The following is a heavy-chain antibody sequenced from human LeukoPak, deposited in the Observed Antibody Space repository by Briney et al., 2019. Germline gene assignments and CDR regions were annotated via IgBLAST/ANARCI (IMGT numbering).Heavy chain of an antibody. J-gene: IGHJ4*02. Sequence: PGGSLRLSCAASGFTFSDHYMDWVRQAPGKELEWVGRTRNKANSYTTEYAASVKGRFTISRDDSKNSLYLRMNSLKTEDTAVYYCARDRGAYYFDYWGQGTLVTVSS. CDR1: GFTFSDHY. V-gene: IGHV3-72*01. CDR3: ARDRGAYYFDY. D-gene: IGHD3-10*01. CDR2: TRNKANSYTT.